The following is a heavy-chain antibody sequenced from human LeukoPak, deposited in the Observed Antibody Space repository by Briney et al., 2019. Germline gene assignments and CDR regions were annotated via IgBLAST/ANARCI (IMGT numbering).Heavy chain of an antibody. D-gene: IGHD5-18*01. Sequence: PSETLSLTCTVSGGSISSYYWSWIRQPPGKGLEFIGYIYSTGTTNYNPSLKSRVTISVDTSKNQISLKLSSVTAADTAVYYCAREDTAMVDWGQGTLVTVSS. V-gene: IGHV4-4*08. CDR3: AREDTAMVD. J-gene: IGHJ4*02. CDR2: IYSTGTT. CDR1: GGSISSYY.